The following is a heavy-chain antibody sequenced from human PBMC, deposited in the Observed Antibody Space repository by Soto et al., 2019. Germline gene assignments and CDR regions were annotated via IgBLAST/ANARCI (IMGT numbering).Heavy chain of an antibody. V-gene: IGHV1-69*01. D-gene: IGHD2-15*01. CDR2: IIPIFGTA. CDR1: GGTFSSYA. J-gene: IGHJ6*02. Sequence: QVQLVQSGAEVKKPGSSVKVSCKASGGTFSSYAISWVRQAPGQGLEWMGGIIPIFGTANYAQKFQGRVTITADESTSTAYTELSSLRSEDTAVYYCARTDCSGGSCYSHYYYYGMDVWGQGTTVTVSS. CDR3: ARTDCSGGSCYSHYYYYGMDV.